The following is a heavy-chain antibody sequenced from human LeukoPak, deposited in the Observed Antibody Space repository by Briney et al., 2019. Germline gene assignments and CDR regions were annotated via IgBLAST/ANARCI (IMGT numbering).Heavy chain of an antibody. CDR1: GYTFTNYA. V-gene: IGHV1-3*01. Sequence: ASVKVSCKASGYTFTNYAINWVRQAPGQRLEWLGWINAGNGDTKYSQKFQGRVTITRDTSASTACMELSSLRSEDTAVYYCARGIWSRSKWYYYDHWGQGTLVTVSS. CDR2: INAGNGDT. J-gene: IGHJ4*02. CDR3: ARGIWSRSKWYYYDH. D-gene: IGHD6-13*01.